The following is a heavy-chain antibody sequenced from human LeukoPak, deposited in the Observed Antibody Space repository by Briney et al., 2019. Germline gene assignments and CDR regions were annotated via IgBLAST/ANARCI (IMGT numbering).Heavy chain of an antibody. CDR1: GFTFSNYA. CDR3: GKSISNSSSKPAFDY. Sequence: GGSLRLSCAASGFTFSNYAMNWVRQAPGKGLEWVSSISAGGVRTYYADSVKGRFIISSDDSKSTLYLHMNSLRAEDTALYYCGKSISNSSSKPAFDYRGQGTLVTVSS. V-gene: IGHV3-23*01. J-gene: IGHJ4*02. D-gene: IGHD4-11*01. CDR2: ISAGGVRT.